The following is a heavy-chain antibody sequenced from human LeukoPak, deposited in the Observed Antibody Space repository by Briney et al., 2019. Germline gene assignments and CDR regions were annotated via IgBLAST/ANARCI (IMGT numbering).Heavy chain of an antibody. J-gene: IGHJ3*02. Sequence: GASVKVSRKASGYTFTSYAMHWVRQAPGQRLEWMGWINAGNGNTKYSQKFQGRVTITRDTSASTAYMELSSLRSEDTAMYYCARDGYYDILTGWVNAFDIWGQGTMVTVSS. CDR1: GYTFTSYA. CDR3: ARDGYYDILTGWVNAFDI. V-gene: IGHV1-3*01. CDR2: INAGNGNT. D-gene: IGHD3-9*01.